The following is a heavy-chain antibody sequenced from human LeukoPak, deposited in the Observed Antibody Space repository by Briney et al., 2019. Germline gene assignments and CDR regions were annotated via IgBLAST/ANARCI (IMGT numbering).Heavy chain of an antibody. CDR3: VRDLGGGGSGCYLIAF. V-gene: IGHV1-2*02. CDR1: GYTFTGYY. J-gene: IGHJ4*02. Sequence: GASVKVSCEASGYTFTGYYMHWVRQAPGQGLEWMGWINPNSGGTNYAQKFQGRVTMTRDTSISTAYMELSRLRSDDPAVYFCVRDLGGGGSGCYLIAFGGRGTLVTVSS. D-gene: IGHD3-10*01. CDR2: INPNSGGT.